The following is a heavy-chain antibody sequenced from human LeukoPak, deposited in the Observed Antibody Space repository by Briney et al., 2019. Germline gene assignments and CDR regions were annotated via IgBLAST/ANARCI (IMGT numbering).Heavy chain of an antibody. D-gene: IGHD4-17*01. CDR2: INPSGGRT. CDR1: GYTFTSYY. J-gene: IGHJ4*02. Sequence: ASVKVSCKASGYTFTSYYMPSVRQAPGQRLEWMGIINPSGGRTSYEQKYQGRVTMPRDTPTSTVYMELSRLRSEDTAVYYCARDKRPFDYGDYAPFDYWGQGTLVTVSS. CDR3: ARDKRPFDYGDYAPFDY. V-gene: IGHV1-46*01.